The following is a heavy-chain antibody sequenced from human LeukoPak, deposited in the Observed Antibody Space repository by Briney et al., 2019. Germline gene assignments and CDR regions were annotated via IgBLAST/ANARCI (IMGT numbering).Heavy chain of an antibody. V-gene: IGHV3-21*01. D-gene: IGHD3-10*01. CDR3: ARDGFGELDY. Sequence: GGSLRLSCAASGFTFSSYSMNWVRQAPGKGLEWVSSISSSSSYIYYADLVKGRFTISRDNAKNSLYLQMNSLRAEDTAVYYCARDGFGELDYWGQGTLVTVSS. J-gene: IGHJ4*02. CDR1: GFTFSSYS. CDR2: ISSSSSYI.